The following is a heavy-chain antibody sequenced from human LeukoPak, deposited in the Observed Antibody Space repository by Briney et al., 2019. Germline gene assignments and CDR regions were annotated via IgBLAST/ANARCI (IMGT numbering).Heavy chain of an antibody. CDR3: TTDPLLGM. D-gene: IGHD3-3*01. Sequence: PGGSLRLSCAASGFTFSNAWMSWVRQAPGKGLEWVGRIKSKIDGGKADYAAPVKGRFTISRDDSKDTLYLQMSGLKTEDTAVYYCTTDPLLGMGGQGTLVTVSS. J-gene: IGHJ4*02. V-gene: IGHV3-15*01. CDR2: IKSKIDGGKA. CDR1: GFTFSNAW.